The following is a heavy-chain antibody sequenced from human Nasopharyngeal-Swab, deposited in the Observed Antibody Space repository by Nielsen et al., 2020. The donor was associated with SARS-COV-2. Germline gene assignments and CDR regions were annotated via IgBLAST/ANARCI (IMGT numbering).Heavy chain of an antibody. CDR2: NSWDSGSI. CDR3: AKGQRLDIYYYGMDV. D-gene: IGHD6-25*01. Sequence: SPRLSRAASGFTFDYYAKHRVRHAPGEGLGGVASNSWDSGSIGYADSVKGRFTISRDNAKNSLYLQMNSLRAEDTALYYCAKGQRLDIYYYGMDVWGQGTTVTVSS. V-gene: IGHV3-9*01. J-gene: IGHJ6*02. CDR1: GFTFDYYA.